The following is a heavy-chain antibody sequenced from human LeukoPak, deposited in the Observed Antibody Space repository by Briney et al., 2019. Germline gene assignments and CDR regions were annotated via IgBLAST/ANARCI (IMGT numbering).Heavy chain of an antibody. Sequence: GGSLRLSCAASGFTFSSYSMNWVRQAPGKGLEWVSSISSSSSYIYYADSVKGRFTISRDNAKNSLYLQMNSLRAEDTAVYYCAKNYYDSSGYYCTFDYWGQGTLVTVSS. CDR1: GFTFSSYS. V-gene: IGHV3-21*01. J-gene: IGHJ4*02. D-gene: IGHD3-22*01. CDR3: AKNYYDSSGYYCTFDY. CDR2: ISSSSSYI.